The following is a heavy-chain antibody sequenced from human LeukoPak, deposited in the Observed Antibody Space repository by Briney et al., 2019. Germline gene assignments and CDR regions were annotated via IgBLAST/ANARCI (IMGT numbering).Heavy chain of an antibody. J-gene: IGHJ4*02. V-gene: IGHV3-53*01. Sequence: GGSLRLSCAASGFTVSSNYMSWVRQAPGKGLEWVSVIYSGGSTYYADSVKGRFTISRDNSKNTLYLQVNSLRAEDTAVYYCARVSHSGSYYYFDYWGQGTLVTVSS. D-gene: IGHD1-26*01. CDR2: IYSGGST. CDR3: ARVSHSGSYYYFDY. CDR1: GFTVSSNY.